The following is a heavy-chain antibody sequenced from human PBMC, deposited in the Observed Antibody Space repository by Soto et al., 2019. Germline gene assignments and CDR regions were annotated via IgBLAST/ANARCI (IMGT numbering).Heavy chain of an antibody. D-gene: IGHD3-10*01. CDR3: ASNPETYYYGSGSYDYYYYYCMDV. Sequence: SQTLSLTCAISGDSVSSNSAAWNWIRQSPSRGLEWLGRTYYRSKWYNDYAVSVKSRITINPDTSKNQFSLQLNSVTPEDTAVYYCASNPETYYYGSGSYDYYYYYCMDVWGQGTTVTVSS. CDR1: GDSVSSNSAA. J-gene: IGHJ6*02. V-gene: IGHV6-1*01. CDR2: TYYRSKWYN.